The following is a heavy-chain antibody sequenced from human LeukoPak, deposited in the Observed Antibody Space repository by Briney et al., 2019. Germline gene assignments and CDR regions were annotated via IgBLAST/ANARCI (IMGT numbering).Heavy chain of an antibody. CDR3: ARDKRLPWSGYYLNYYYYYMDV. Sequence: GGSLRLSCAASGFTFNTYEMNWVRQAPGKGLEWVSYISSTGSTIYYADSVKGRFTISRDNAKNSLYLQMNSLRAEDTAVYYCARDKRLPWSGYYLNYYYYYMDVWGKGTTVTVSS. V-gene: IGHV3-48*03. J-gene: IGHJ6*03. CDR2: ISSTGSTI. CDR1: GFTFNTYE. D-gene: IGHD3-3*01.